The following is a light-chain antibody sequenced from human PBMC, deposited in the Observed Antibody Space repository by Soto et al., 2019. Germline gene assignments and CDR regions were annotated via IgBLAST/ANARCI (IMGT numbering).Light chain of an antibody. CDR2: DVS. J-gene: IGLJ1*01. V-gene: IGLV2-14*03. CDR1: SSDIGAYIH. CDR3: TSYTTSGTYA. Sequence: QSALTQPASVSGSPGQSIAVSCSGTSSDIGAYIHVSWYQQHPGKAPKLMIYDVSNRPSGVSDRFSGSKSGNTASLTISGLQAEDEADYYCTSYTTSGTYAFGAGTKLTVL.